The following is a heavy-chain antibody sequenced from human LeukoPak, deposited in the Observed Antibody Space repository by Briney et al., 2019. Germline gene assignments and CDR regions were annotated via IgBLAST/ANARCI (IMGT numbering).Heavy chain of an antibody. CDR2: ISTSTTTI. J-gene: IGHJ4*02. Sequence: GGSLRLSCEASGFTFSSYSMNWVRQAPGKGLEWISYISTSTTTIYYANSVKGRFTISRDNAKKSLYLQMNSLRAEDTAVYYCARVPNDYWGQGTLVTVSS. CDR1: GFTFSSYS. V-gene: IGHV3-48*01. CDR3: ARVPNDY.